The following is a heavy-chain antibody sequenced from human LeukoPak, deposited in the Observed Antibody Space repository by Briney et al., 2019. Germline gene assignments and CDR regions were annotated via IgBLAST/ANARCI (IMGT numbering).Heavy chain of an antibody. CDR1: GFTFSQYG. D-gene: IGHD2-15*01. J-gene: IGHJ5*02. Sequence: PGRSLRLSCEASGFTFSQYGMHRVRQAPGKGLEWVAVISHDGTNRYHTDSVKGRFTISRDNSKNTVNLEVISLRAEDTAVYYCAKDVGSGGSCLATWGRGTLVTVSS. CDR2: ISHDGTNR. V-gene: IGHV3-30*18. CDR3: AKDVGSGGSCLAT.